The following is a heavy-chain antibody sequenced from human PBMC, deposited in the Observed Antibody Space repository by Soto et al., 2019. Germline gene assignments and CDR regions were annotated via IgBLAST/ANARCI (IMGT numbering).Heavy chain of an antibody. J-gene: IGHJ4*02. Sequence: ASEKVSCKASGYTFTGHYIHWVRQAPEQGPEWMGEIGPESGATRYAQRFQGRVTMTRDMSITTVYMELNNLSPDDTAVYYCGRGRSGQIVVFYWGQGTPVPVSS. D-gene: IGHD1-26*01. CDR3: GRGRSGQIVVFY. V-gene: IGHV1-2*02. CDR2: IGPESGAT. CDR1: GYTFTGHY.